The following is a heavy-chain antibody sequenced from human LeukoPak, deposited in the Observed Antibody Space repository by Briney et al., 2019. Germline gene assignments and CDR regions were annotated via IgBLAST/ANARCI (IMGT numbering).Heavy chain of an antibody. CDR2: IYYSGST. D-gene: IGHD6-13*01. Sequence: SETLSLTCTVSGGSISSSSYYWGWIRQPPGKGLEWIGSIYYSGSTYYNPSLKSRVTISVDTSKNQFSLKLSSVTAADTAVYFRATEQLGNNYLDYWGQGTLVTVSS. CDR3: ATEQLGNNYLDY. CDR1: GGSISSSSYY. V-gene: IGHV4-39*07. J-gene: IGHJ4*02.